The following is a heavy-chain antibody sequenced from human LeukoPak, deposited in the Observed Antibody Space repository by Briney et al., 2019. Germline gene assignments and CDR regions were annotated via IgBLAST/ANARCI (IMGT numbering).Heavy chain of an antibody. CDR1: GFSFNNAW. V-gene: IGHV3-15*01. J-gene: IGHJ3*01. CDR2: IKTKADGETT. D-gene: IGHD1-14*01. Sequence: PGGSLRLSCAASGFSFNNAWMNWVRQAPGKGLEWVGLIKTKADGETTDYAAPVKGRLTISRDDSKNTLYLQMNSLKTEDTGVYYCATDTTYASDLWGQGTLVIVSS. CDR3: ATDTTYASDL.